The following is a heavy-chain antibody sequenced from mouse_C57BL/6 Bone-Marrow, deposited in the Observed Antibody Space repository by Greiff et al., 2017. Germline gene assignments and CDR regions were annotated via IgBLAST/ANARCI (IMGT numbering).Heavy chain of an antibody. CDR3: AYYSTFAY. J-gene: IGHJ3*01. CDR1: GYTFTSYW. CDR2: IDPSDSYT. Sequence: QVHVKQPGAELVKPGASVKLSCKASGYTFTSYWMQWVKQRPGQGLEWIGEIDPSDSYTNYNQKFKGKATLTVDTSSSTAYMQLSSLTSEDSAVYYCAYYSTFAYWGQGTLVTVSA. D-gene: IGHD2-12*01. V-gene: IGHV1-50*01.